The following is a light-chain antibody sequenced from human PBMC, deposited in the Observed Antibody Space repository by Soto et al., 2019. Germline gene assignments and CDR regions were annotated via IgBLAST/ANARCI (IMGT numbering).Light chain of an antibody. Sequence: EIVLTQSPATLSLSPGERATLSCRASQSVSSYLAWYQQKPGQAPRLLIYDASNRATGIPARFSGSGSGTDFTLTISRLDPEDFAVYYCQQYGSSPSFGQGTKVEIK. J-gene: IGKJ1*01. CDR1: QSVSSY. CDR2: DAS. V-gene: IGKV3-11*01. CDR3: QQYGSSPS.